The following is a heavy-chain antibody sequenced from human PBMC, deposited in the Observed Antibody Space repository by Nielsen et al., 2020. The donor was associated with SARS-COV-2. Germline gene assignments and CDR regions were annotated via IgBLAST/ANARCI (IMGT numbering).Heavy chain of an antibody. CDR1: GGSISSGGYS. CDR2: IYHSGST. V-gene: IGHV4-30-2*01. Sequence: LRLSCAVSGGSISSGGYSWSWIRQPPGKGLEWIGYIYHSGSTYYNPSLKSRVTISVDRSKNQFSLRLSSVTAADTAVYYCARASAVAIPNWFDPWGQGTLVTVSS. CDR3: ARASAVAIPNWFDP. D-gene: IGHD2-2*02. J-gene: IGHJ5*02.